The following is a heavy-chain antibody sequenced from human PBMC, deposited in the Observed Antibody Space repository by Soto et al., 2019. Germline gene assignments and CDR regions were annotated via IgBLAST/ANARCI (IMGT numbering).Heavy chain of an antibody. CDR3: AKVYSDFWSGYHYYFEY. V-gene: IGHV3-23*01. Sequence: VGSLRLSCASSGFTFSSYAMNCVRESPGKWLEWVSAIRGGGGNTYYADSVKGRFTISRDNSKSTLYLQMNSLRAEGTAVYYCAKVYSDFWSGYHYYFEYWGQGTLVTVSS. CDR1: GFTFSSYA. J-gene: IGHJ4*02. D-gene: IGHD3-3*01. CDR2: IRGGGGNT.